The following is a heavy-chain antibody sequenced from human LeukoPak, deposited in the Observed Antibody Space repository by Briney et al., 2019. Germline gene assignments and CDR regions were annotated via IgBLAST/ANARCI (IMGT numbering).Heavy chain of an antibody. Sequence: ASVKVSCKASGYTFTSYDINWVRQATGQGLEWMGWMNPNSGNTGYAQKFQGRVTMTRNTSISTAYMELSSLRSEDTAVYYCARSRVVPAAIHRANWFDSWGQGTLVTVSS. CDR1: GYTFTSYD. CDR2: MNPNSGNT. D-gene: IGHD2-2*01. V-gene: IGHV1-8*01. J-gene: IGHJ5*01. CDR3: ARSRVVPAAIHRANWFDS.